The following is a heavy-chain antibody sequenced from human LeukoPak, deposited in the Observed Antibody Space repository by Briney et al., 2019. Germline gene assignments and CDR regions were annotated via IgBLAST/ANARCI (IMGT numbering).Heavy chain of an antibody. Sequence: SETLSLTCTVSGYSIYSGYYWGWIRQPPGKGLEWIGCIYHSGSTYYNPSPKSRVTISVDTAKNQFSLKVSSVTAADTAVYYCARVGEYDFWSGHDETLLDYWGQGTLVTVSS. J-gene: IGHJ4*02. CDR2: IYHSGST. CDR3: ARVGEYDFWSGHDETLLDY. V-gene: IGHV4-38-2*02. CDR1: GYSIYSGYY. D-gene: IGHD3-3*01.